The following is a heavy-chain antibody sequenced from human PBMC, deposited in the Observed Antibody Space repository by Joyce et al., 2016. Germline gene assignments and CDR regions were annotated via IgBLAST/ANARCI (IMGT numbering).Heavy chain of an antibody. CDR1: GSTFSTSS. V-gene: IGHV3-21*01. D-gene: IGHD3-16*01. J-gene: IGHJ6*02. CDR3: ARGGISYYYAMDV. Sequence: QLVESGGGVVKPGGSLRLSCEASGSTFSTSSMSWFRQAAGKGLEWVAAISDTSYLIFHAETVRGRFTVSRDNAKKTLYLQMNSLRAEDSAVFYCARGGISYYYAMDVWGQGTTVTVSS. CDR2: ISDTSYLI.